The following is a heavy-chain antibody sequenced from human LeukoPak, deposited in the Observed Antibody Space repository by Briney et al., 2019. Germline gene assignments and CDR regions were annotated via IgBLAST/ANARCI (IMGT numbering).Heavy chain of an antibody. CDR3: ASLVVTDNWAFDI. Sequence: GGSLRLSCAASGFTFSSYWMHWGRPAPGEGLVWVSRINNDASSTSYADSVKGRFTISRDNAKNTLYLQMNSLRAGDTAVYYCASLVVTDNWAFDIWGQGTMVFVSS. D-gene: IGHD2-21*02. J-gene: IGHJ3*02. CDR2: INNDASST. V-gene: IGHV3-74*01. CDR1: GFTFSSYW.